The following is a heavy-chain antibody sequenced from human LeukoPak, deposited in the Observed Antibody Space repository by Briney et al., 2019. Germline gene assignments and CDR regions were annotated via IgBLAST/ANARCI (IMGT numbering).Heavy chain of an antibody. D-gene: IGHD3-10*01. V-gene: IGHV3-21*01. J-gene: IGHJ4*02. Sequence: GSLRLSCAASGFTFSSYSMNWVRQAPGKGLEWVSSISSSSSYIYYADSVKGRFTISRDNAKISLHLQMNSLRAEDTAVYYCARGRITMVRGVTDFDYWGQGTLVTVSS. CDR2: ISSSSSYI. CDR3: ARGRITMVRGVTDFDY. CDR1: GFTFSSYS.